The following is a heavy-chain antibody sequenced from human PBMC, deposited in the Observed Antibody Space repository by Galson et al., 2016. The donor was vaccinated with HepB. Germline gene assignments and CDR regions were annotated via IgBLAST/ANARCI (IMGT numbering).Heavy chain of an antibody. Sequence: SLRLSCAASEFTFSSFAMNWVRQTPGRGLEWVAYTSYDGSDEYYADSVKGRFTIFKDNYRDTLNLQMHSLRAEDTAVYYCAKDLVSGAVPHFDSWGQGALLTVSS. CDR3: AKDLVSGAVPHFDS. J-gene: IGHJ4*02. D-gene: IGHD5/OR15-5a*01. V-gene: IGHV3-30*04. CDR2: TSYDGSDE. CDR1: EFTFSSFA.